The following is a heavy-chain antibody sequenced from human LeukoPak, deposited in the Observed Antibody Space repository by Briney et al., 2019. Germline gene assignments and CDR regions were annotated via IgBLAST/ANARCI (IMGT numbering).Heavy chain of an antibody. CDR1: GYSFTSYW. D-gene: IGHD3-10*01. CDR2: IYPGDSDT. CDR3: ARHAYYGSGSYYIGLRY. Sequence: GESLKISCKGSGYSFTSYWIGWVRQMPGKGLEWMGIIYPGDSDTRYSPSFQGQVTISADKSISTAYLQWSSLKASDTAMYYCARHAYYGSGSYYIGLRYWGQGTLVTVSS. J-gene: IGHJ4*02. V-gene: IGHV5-51*01.